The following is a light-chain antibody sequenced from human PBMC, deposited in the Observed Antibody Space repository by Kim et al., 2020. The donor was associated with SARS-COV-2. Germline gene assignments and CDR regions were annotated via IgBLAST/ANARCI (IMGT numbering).Light chain of an antibody. V-gene: IGLV3-21*04. Sequence: AQGRTTSITGGGDNIGVKSVHWYQQTPGQAPVVVIHYDSDRPSGIPERFSGSNSGNTASLTITGVEAGDEADYYCQVWDNSRVHLVFGGGTKLTVL. CDR3: QVWDNSRVHLV. CDR1: NIGVKS. CDR2: YDS. J-gene: IGLJ2*01.